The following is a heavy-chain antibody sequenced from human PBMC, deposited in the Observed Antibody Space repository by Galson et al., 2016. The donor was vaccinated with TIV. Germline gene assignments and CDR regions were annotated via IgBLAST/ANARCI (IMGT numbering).Heavy chain of an antibody. CDR2: INPNSGAT. D-gene: IGHD6-13*01. V-gene: IGHV1-2*06. CDR3: ARPSDSSWYFDL. J-gene: IGHJ2*01. CDR1: GYTFTGYY. Sequence: SVKVSCKASGYTFTGYYMHWVRQAPGQGLEWMGRINPNSGATNYAQKFQGRVTMTRDESTSTVFVELTSLTSDDTATYYCARPSDSSWYFDLWGRGTQVIVSS.